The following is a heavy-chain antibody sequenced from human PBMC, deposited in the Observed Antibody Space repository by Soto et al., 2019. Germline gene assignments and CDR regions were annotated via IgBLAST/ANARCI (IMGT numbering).Heavy chain of an antibody. CDR1: GGSISSGGYY. CDR2: IYYSGST. V-gene: IGHV4-31*03. CDR3: ASGLYDSSGYYHTGYYYYGMDV. D-gene: IGHD3-22*01. Sequence: SETLSLTCTVSGGSISSGGYYWSWIRQHPGKGLEWIGYIYYSGSTYYNPSLKSRVTISVDTSKNQFSLKLSSVTAADTAVYYCASGLYDSSGYYHTGYYYYGMDVWGQGTTVTVSS. J-gene: IGHJ6*02.